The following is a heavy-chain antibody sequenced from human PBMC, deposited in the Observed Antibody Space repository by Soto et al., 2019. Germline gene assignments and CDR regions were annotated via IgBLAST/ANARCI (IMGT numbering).Heavy chain of an antibody. Sequence: QVQLVESGGGVVQPGRPLRLSCAASGFTLSSYGMHWVRQAPGKGLEWVAVIWHDGSNKYYANSVRGRFTISRDNSENTLYLQMYSLRVEDTAVYYCARDSGDVVGGQGTLVTVSS. CDR3: ARDSGDVV. D-gene: IGHD2-15*01. V-gene: IGHV3-33*01. CDR2: IWHDGSNK. J-gene: IGHJ4*02. CDR1: GFTLSSYG.